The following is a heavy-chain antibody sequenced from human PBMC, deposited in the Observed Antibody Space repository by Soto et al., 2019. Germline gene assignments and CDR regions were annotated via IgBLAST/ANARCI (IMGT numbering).Heavy chain of an antibody. V-gene: IGHV4-39*01. CDR2: IYYNGNT. D-gene: IGHD3-16*01. Sequence: QLRLQEAGPGLVKPSETLSLTCTVSGGSISSSSYYWGWIRQPPGKGPEWIEAIYYNGNTYYNPSLKSRVTMSVDTSKNQFSLKLSSATAADTAMYYCARQTGVFGHYFDYWGQGTLVTVSS. J-gene: IGHJ4*02. CDR3: ARQTGVFGHYFDY. CDR1: GGSISSSSYY.